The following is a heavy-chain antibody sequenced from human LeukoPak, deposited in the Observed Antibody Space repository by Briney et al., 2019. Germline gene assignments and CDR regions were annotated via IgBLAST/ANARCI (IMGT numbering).Heavy chain of an antibody. Sequence: PSETLSLTCAVYGGSFSGYYWSWIRQPPGKGLEWIGEINHSGSTNYNPSLKSRVTISVDTSKNQFSLKLRSVTAADTAVYYCARREISSPIIYWGRGTLVTVSS. CDR2: INHSGST. J-gene: IGHJ4*02. V-gene: IGHV4-34*01. D-gene: IGHD3-3*02. CDR1: GGSFSGYY. CDR3: ARREISSPIIY.